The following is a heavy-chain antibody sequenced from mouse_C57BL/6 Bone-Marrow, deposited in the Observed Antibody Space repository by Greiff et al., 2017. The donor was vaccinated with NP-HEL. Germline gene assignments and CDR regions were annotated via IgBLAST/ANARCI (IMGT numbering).Heavy chain of an antibody. CDR2: IRLKSDNYAT. V-gene: IGHV6-3*01. CDR3: TAEGSRIEYYFDY. CDR1: GFTFSNYW. J-gene: IGHJ2*01. Sequence: EVMLVESGGGLVQPGGSMKLSCVASGFTFSNYWMNWVRQSPEKGLEWVAQIRLKSDNYATHYAESVKGRFTISRDDSKSSVYLQMNNLRAEDTGIYYCTAEGSRIEYYFDYWGQGTTLTVSS.